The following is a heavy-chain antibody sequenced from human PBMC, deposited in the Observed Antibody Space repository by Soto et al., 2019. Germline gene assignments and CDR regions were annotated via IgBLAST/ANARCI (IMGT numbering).Heavy chain of an antibody. D-gene: IGHD5-18*01. V-gene: IGHV1-69*01. J-gene: IGHJ6*02. CDR1: GGTFSSYA. Sequence: QVQLVQSGAEVKKSGSSVKVSCKASGGTFSSYAISWVRQAPGQGLEWMGGIIPIFGTANYAQKFQGRVTITADESTSTADMGLSRLRSEDTAVYYCARGYRFGPYYYCYGMDVWGQGTTVTVSS. CDR3: ARGYRFGPYYYCYGMDV. CDR2: IIPIFGTA.